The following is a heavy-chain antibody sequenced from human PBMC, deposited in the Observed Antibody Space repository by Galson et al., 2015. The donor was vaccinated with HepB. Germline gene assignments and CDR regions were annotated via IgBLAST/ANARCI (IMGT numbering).Heavy chain of an antibody. D-gene: IGHD2-21*01. Sequence: SLRLSCAASAASGFTAYNNYMSWVRQAPGQGLEGVSLIYSGGSTRYADSVKGRFTISRDNSKNTLYLQLNSLRAEDTAMYYCAGHSHKVIWGQGTMVTVSS. CDR2: IYSGGST. CDR3: AGHSHKVI. J-gene: IGHJ3*02. V-gene: IGHV3-53*01. CDR1: GFTAYNNY.